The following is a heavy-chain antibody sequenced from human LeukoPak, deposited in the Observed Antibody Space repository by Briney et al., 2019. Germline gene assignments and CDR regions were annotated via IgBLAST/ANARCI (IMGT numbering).Heavy chain of an antibody. CDR1: GFSLNDDA. CDR2: ISWNGGSI. Sequence: GGSLRLSCAASGFSLNDDAMHWVRQAPGQGLEWVAAISWNGGSIRYAHSVRGRFTISRGNGDNSLYLQMTSLRADDTAVYYCARATSGRSGWWGGALDVWGPGKVVTVSS. J-gene: IGHJ3*01. V-gene: IGHV3-9*01. CDR3: ARATSGRSGWWGGALDV. D-gene: IGHD6-13*01.